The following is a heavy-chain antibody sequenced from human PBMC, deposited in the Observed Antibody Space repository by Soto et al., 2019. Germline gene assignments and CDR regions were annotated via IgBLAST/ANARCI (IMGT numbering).Heavy chain of an antibody. D-gene: IGHD4-17*01. J-gene: IGHJ4*02. V-gene: IGHV3-11*01. Sequence: GGSLRLSCAASGFTFSDYYMSWIRQAPGKGLEWFSYISSSGSTIYYADSVKGRFTISRDNAKNSLYLQMNSLRAEDTAVYYCARDQPTTVTTIYFDYWGQGTLVTVSS. CDR3: ARDQPTTVTTIYFDY. CDR2: ISSSGSTI. CDR1: GFTFSDYY.